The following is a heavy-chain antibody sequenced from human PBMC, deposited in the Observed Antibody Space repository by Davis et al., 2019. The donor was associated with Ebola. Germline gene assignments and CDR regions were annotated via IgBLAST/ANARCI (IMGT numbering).Heavy chain of an antibody. CDR2: ISYDQCTR. CDR3: AREAPFCGGDCLDY. D-gene: IGHD2-21*01. J-gene: IGHJ4*02. V-gene: IGHV3-30*04. CDR1: GFAFSRHA. Sequence: PGGSLRLSCAASGFAFSRHAMHWVRQAPGKGLEWVAAISYDQCTRYYVDSVKGRFTISRDNAKNTLYLQMNSLRAEDTAVYYCAREAPFCGGDCLDYWGQGTLVTVSS.